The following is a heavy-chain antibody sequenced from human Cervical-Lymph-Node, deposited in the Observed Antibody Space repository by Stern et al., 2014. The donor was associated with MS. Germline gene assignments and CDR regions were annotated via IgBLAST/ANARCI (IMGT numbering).Heavy chain of an antibody. CDR2: VYYSGIT. CDR3: ARGVTAVTNYVPNWCFDL. CDR1: GGSITNRDY. J-gene: IGHJ2*01. V-gene: IGHV4-39*02. Sequence: QLQLQESGPGLVKPSETLSLTCTVSGGSITNRDYWGWIRQSPGKGLEWIGSVYYSGITYYRPSLKSRATISIDTSKNHFSLTLNSVTATDTAVYFCARGVTAVTNYVPNWCFDLWGRGTLVTISS. D-gene: IGHD4-11*01.